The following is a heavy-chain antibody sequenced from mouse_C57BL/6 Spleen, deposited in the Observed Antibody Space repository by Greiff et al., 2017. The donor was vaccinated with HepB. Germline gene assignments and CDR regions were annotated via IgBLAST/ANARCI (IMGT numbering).Heavy chain of an antibody. V-gene: IGHV1-82*01. D-gene: IGHD3-2*02. CDR1: GYAFSSSW. J-gene: IGHJ2*01. Sequence: QVQLKESGPELVKPGASVKISCKASGYAFSSSWMNWVKQRPGKGLEWIGRIYPGDGDTNYNGKFKGKATLTADKSSSTAYMQLSSLTSEDSAVYFCARSSSGYRFDYWGQGTTLTVSS. CDR3: ARSSSGYRFDY. CDR2: IYPGDGDT.